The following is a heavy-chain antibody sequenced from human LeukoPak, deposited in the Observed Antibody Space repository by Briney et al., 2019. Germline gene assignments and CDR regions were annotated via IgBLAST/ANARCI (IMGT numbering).Heavy chain of an antibody. CDR3: ASTAIEISHVVVY. V-gene: IGHV4-31*02. Sequence: WIGYIYYSGSTYYNPSLKSRVTISVDTSKNQFSLKLSSVTSFYTAVNYCASTAIEISHVVVYWGQGTLVAVSS. J-gene: IGHJ4*02. D-gene: IGHD2-15*01. CDR2: IYYSGST.